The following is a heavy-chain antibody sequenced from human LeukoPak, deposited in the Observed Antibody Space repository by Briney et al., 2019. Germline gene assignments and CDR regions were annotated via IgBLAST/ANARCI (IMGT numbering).Heavy chain of an antibody. D-gene: IGHD3-10*01. CDR1: GFTFSSYG. Sequence: GGSLRLSCAASGFTFSSYGMHWVRQAPGKGLEWVAVISYDGSNKYYADSVKGRFTISRDNSKNTLYLQMNSLRAEDTAVYYCARGFFYNWGQGTLVTVSS. CDR2: ISYDGSNK. V-gene: IGHV3-30*03. CDR3: ARGFFYN. J-gene: IGHJ4*02.